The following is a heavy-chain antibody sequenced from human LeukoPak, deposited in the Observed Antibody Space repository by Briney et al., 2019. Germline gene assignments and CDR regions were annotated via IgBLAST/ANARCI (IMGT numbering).Heavy chain of an antibody. J-gene: IGHJ4*02. CDR3: ARNPTTQTFDY. D-gene: IGHD4-11*01. CDR1: GYSFITYG. V-gene: IGHV1-18*01. CDR2: ISTFNGNT. Sequence: ASVKVSCKASGYSFITYGITWVRQAPGQGLEWMGWISTFNGNTNYAQKFQGRVTMTTDTSTSTAYMELRSLRSDDTAVYYCARNPTTQTFDYWGQGTLVTVSS.